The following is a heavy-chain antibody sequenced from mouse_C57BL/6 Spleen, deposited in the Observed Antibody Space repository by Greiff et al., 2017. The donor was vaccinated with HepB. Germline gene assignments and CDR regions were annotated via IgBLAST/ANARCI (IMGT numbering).Heavy chain of an antibody. CDR3: ARGGSPFAY. V-gene: IGHV1-69*01. Sequence: QVQLQQSGAELVMPGASVKLSCKASGYTFTSYWMHWVKQRPGQGLEWIGEIDPSDSYTNYNQKFKGKSTLTVDKSSSTAYMQLSSLTSEDSAVYYRARGGSPFAYWGQGTLVTVSA. CDR1: GYTFTSYW. CDR2: IDPSDSYT. J-gene: IGHJ3*01.